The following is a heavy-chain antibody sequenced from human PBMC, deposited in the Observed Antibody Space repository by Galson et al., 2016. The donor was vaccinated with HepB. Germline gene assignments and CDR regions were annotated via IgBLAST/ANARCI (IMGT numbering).Heavy chain of an antibody. J-gene: IGHJ4*02. D-gene: IGHD3-10*01. CDR2: INYSGRT. V-gene: IGHV4-59*08. Sequence: TLSLTCTVSGGFISNYYWSWIRRPPGKGLEWLGYINYSGRTNYNPSLRSRVTISVDRSKNQFSLKLTSVTAADTAVYYCARVAWYQYGSGSYDYWGQGTLVSVSS. CDR3: ARVAWYQYGSGSYDY. CDR1: GGFISNYY.